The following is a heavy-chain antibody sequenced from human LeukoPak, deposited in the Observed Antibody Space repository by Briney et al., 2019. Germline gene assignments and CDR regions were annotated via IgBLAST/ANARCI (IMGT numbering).Heavy chain of an antibody. Sequence: GGSLRLSCVASGFIVSNNYMFWVRQAPGKGLEWVSAIYSDGRTYYADSVRGRLTISRDYSRSTLFLQMNSLRAEDTAVYYCSRAGYTYKSRALWGQGTLVTVSS. CDR1: GFIVSNNY. D-gene: IGHD5-18*01. J-gene: IGHJ4*02. V-gene: IGHV3-66*01. CDR2: IYSDGRT. CDR3: SRAGYTYKSRAL.